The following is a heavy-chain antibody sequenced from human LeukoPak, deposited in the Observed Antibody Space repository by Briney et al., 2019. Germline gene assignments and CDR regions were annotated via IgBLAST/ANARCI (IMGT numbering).Heavy chain of an antibody. CDR1: GFTFSIYG. J-gene: IGHJ6*03. D-gene: IGHD5-18*01. V-gene: IGHV3-23*01. Sequence: GGSLRLSCAASGFTFSIYGMSWVRQAPGKGLEWVSVISGSGGRTYYADSVKGRFTISRDNSKNTLYLQMNSLRAEDTAVYYCAKGGYSNGRYYYYYMDVWGEGTTVTVSS. CDR2: ISGSGGRT. CDR3: AKGGYSNGRYYYYYMDV.